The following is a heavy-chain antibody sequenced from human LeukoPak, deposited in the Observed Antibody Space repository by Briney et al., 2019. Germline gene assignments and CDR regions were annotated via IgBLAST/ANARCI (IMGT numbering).Heavy chain of an antibody. Sequence: GGSLRLSCAASGFTVSNSYMSWVRQAPGKGLEWVSVIYSGGSTYYAASVEGRFTTSRDNSRNTLYLHMNSLRAENTAVYYCARVSPFDYWGQGTLVTVSS. CDR2: IYSGGST. J-gene: IGHJ4*02. CDR3: ARVSPFDY. V-gene: IGHV3-53*01. CDR1: GFTVSNSY.